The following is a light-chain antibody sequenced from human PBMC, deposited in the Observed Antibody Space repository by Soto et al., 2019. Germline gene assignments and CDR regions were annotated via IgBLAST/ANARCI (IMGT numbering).Light chain of an antibody. CDR3: QQYNNWPLT. CDR1: QSVDRN. V-gene: IGKV3-15*01. CDR2: AAS. J-gene: IGKJ4*01. Sequence: EIVMTQSPATLSVSPGERATLSCRASQSVDRNLAWYQQKPGQAPRVLISAASTRASGVPARFSGSGSGTEFTLTISSLQSEDFAVYYCQQYNNWPLTFGGGTKVDIK.